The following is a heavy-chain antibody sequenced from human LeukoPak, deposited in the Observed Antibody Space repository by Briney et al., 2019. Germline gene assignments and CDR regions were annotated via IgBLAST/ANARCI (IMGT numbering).Heavy chain of an antibody. D-gene: IGHD3-22*01. CDR1: GGSISGYY. Sequence: SETLSLTCTVSGGSISGYYWSWIRQSPGKRLEWIAYISFTGNTNYNPSLKSRVTISLDTSKTHFSLTLSSPTAADTAVYYCARSPPGWYYDNSGQYYFDTWGQGALVTVSS. CDR3: ARSPPGWYYDNSGQYYFDT. CDR2: ISFTGNT. V-gene: IGHV4-59*08. J-gene: IGHJ4*02.